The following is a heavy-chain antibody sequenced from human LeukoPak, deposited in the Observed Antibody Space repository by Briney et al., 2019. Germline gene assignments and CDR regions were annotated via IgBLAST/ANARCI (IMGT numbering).Heavy chain of an antibody. V-gene: IGHV4-38-2*02. CDR2: IYHTGSA. D-gene: IGHD2-2*01. CDR3: ARYCTSTTCILRGFDY. CDR1: GYSISSGFN. Sequence: SETLSLTCTVSGYSISSGFNWGWIRPPPGKGLEWIANIYHTGSAHYNPSLKSRVTISVDTSKNQFSLKLSSVTAADTAVYYCARYCTSTTCILRGFDYWGQGTLVTVSS. J-gene: IGHJ4*02.